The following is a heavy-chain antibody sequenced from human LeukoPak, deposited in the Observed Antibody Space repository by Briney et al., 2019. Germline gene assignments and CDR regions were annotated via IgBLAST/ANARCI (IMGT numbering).Heavy chain of an antibody. CDR1: GGSISSYY. D-gene: IGHD6-13*01. J-gene: IGHJ4*02. CDR3: ARGIPGIAAAGTPFPFDY. V-gene: IGHV4-59*01. Sequence: SETLSLTCTVSGGSISSYYWSWIRQPPGKGLEWIGYIYYSGSTNYNPSLKSRVTISVDTSKNQFSLKRSSVTAADTAVYYCARGIPGIAAAGTPFPFDYWGQGTLVTVSS. CDR2: IYYSGST.